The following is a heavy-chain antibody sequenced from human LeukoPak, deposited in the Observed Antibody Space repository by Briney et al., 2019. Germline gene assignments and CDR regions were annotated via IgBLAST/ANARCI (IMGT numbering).Heavy chain of an antibody. CDR1: GYTFTSYG. CDR3: ARANYGLLGSYYFDY. D-gene: IGHD4-17*01. CDR2: ISAYNGNT. V-gene: IGHV1-18*01. J-gene: IGHJ4*02. Sequence: ASVKVSCKASGYTFTSYGISWVRQAPGQGLEWMGWISAYNGNTNYAQKLQGRGTMTTDTSTSTAYMELRSLRSDDTAVYYCARANYGLLGSYYFDYWGQGTLVTVSS.